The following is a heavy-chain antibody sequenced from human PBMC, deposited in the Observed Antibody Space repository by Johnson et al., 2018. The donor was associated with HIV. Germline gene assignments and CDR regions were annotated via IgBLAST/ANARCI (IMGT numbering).Heavy chain of an antibody. J-gene: IGHJ3*02. Sequence: QVQLVESGGGVVQPGGSLRLSCAASGFTFRSYGLNWVRQAPGKGLEWVALILYDGSKKYYGDSMKGRFTISRDNSKNTLYLQMNSLRAEDTAVYYCARSRDYGPARSAFDIWGQGTMVTVSS. CDR1: GFTFRSYG. D-gene: IGHD4-17*01. V-gene: IGHV3-30*02. CDR3: ARSRDYGPARSAFDI. CDR2: ILYDGSKK.